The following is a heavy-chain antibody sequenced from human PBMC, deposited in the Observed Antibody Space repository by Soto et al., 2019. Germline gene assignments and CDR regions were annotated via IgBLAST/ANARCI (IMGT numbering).Heavy chain of an antibody. D-gene: IGHD3-3*01. J-gene: IGHJ5*02. V-gene: IGHV1-2*04. CDR1: GYTFTGYY. Sequence: ASVKVSCKASGYTFTGYYMLWVRQAPGQGLEWMGWINPNSGGTNYAQKFQGWVTMTRDTSISTAYMELSRLRSDDTAVYYCARADFWSGYYKGFDPWGQGTLVTVSS. CDR3: ARADFWSGYYKGFDP. CDR2: INPNSGGT.